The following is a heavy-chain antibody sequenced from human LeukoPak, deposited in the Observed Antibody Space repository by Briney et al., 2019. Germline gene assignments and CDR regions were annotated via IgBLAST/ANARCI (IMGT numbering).Heavy chain of an antibody. Sequence: PGGSLRLSCAVSGCTFSNYAMHWVRQAPGKGLEWVALISYDGRNKYYADSVKGRFTVSRDSAKSTLYLQMNSLRGEDTAVYCCARDPALYCTGGSCREYYFDYWGQGALVTVSS. V-gene: IGHV3-30*04. D-gene: IGHD2-15*01. J-gene: IGHJ4*02. CDR2: ISYDGRNK. CDR3: ARDPALYCTGGSCREYYFDY. CDR1: GCTFSNYA.